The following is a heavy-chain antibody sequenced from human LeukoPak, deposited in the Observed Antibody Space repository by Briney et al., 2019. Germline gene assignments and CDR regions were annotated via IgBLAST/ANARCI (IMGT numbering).Heavy chain of an antibody. J-gene: IGHJ4*02. CDR2: IVVGSGNT. CDR1: GFTFTSYA. CDR3: ARDTNGGVYYFDY. Sequence: SVTVSCKASGFTFTSYAMQWVRQARGQRLEWIGWIVVGSGNTNYAQKFQERVTITRDMSTSTAYMELSSLRAEDTAVYYCARDTNGGVYYFDYWGQGTLVTVSS. D-gene: IGHD3-16*01. V-gene: IGHV1-58*02.